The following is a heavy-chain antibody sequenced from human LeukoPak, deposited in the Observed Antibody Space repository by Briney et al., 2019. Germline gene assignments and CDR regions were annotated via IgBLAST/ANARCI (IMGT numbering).Heavy chain of an antibody. CDR2: IVVGSGNT. CDR3: AAEDYHDSSGYYY. Sequence: SVKVSCKASGFTFTSSAMQWVRQARGQRLEWIGWIVVGSGNTNYAQKFQERVTITRDMSTSTAYMELSSLRSEDTAVYYCAAEDYHDSSGYYYWGQGTLVTVSS. J-gene: IGHJ4*02. V-gene: IGHV1-58*02. CDR1: GFTFTSSA. D-gene: IGHD3-22*01.